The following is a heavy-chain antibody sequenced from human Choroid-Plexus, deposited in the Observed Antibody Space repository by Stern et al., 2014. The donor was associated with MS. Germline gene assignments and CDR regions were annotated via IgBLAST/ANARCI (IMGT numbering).Heavy chain of an antibody. CDR1: GFTFGSCA. J-gene: IGHJ5*02. D-gene: IGHD2/OR15-2a*01. Sequence: VQLVESGGGVVQPGRPLRLSCVASGFTFGSCAMHWVRQAPGKGLEWVAGVSYDGSNKYYADSVKGRFTISRANSQNTLYMQMSXXXXXXXAVYYCAKDRQYLTYFFDHWGQGSLVT. CDR2: VSYDGSNK. CDR3: AKDRQYLTYFFDH. V-gene: IGHV3-30*18.